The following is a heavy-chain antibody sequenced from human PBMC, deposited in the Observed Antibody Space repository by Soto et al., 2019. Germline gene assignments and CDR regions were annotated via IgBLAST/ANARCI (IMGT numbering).Heavy chain of an antibody. CDR1: GGTFSSYA. Sequence: QVQLVQSGAEVKKPGSSVKVSCKASGGTFSSYAISWVRQAPGQGLEWMGGIIPIFGTANYAQKLQGRVTITADESTSTAYMELSSLGSEDMAVYYCARKVAAAGDNNNHFDYWGQGTLVTVSS. D-gene: IGHD6-13*01. V-gene: IGHV1-69*01. CDR2: IIPIFGTA. CDR3: ARKVAAAGDNNNHFDY. J-gene: IGHJ4*02.